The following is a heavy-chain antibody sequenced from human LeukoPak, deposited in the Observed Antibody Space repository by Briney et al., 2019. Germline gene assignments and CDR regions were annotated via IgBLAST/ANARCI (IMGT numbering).Heavy chain of an antibody. V-gene: IGHV3-64D*06. J-gene: IGHJ4*02. Sequence: GGSLRLSCAASGLVFGKYAMAWVRQAPGKGLEYVSAIGINEGSEYYADSVKGRFTISRDNSKNTLHLQMTSLRIEDTAVYYCVEDLHVAVASIDSWGQGTLVTVS. CDR1: GLVFGKYA. CDR2: IGINEGSE. D-gene: IGHD6-19*01. CDR3: VEDLHVAVASIDS.